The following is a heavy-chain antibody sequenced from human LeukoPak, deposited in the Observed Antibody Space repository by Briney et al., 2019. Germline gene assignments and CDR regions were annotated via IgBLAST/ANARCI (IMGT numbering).Heavy chain of an antibody. D-gene: IGHD3-22*01. CDR3: ARVNYYDSRATLGDY. Sequence: GASVKVSCKASGGTFNSYAISWVRQAPGQGLEWMGWISAYNGNTNYAQKLQGRVTMTTDTSTSTAYMELRSLRSDDTAVYYCARVNYYDSRATLGDYWGQGTLVTVSS. CDR2: ISAYNGNT. J-gene: IGHJ4*02. CDR1: GGTFNSYA. V-gene: IGHV1-18*01.